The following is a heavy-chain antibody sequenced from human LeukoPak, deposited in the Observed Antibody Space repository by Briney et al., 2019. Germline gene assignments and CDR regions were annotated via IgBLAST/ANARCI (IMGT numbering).Heavy chain of an antibody. CDR1: GYTFTSYG. CDR2: ISAYNGST. D-gene: IGHD4-17*01. V-gene: IGHV1-18*01. J-gene: IGHJ4*02. Sequence: ASVKVSCKASGYTFTSYGISWVRQAPGHGLDWMGWISAYNGSTNYAQKLQGRVTMTTDTSTSTAYMELRSLRSDATAVYYCARNDYADLTASDYWGQGTLVTVSS. CDR3: ARNDYADLTASDY.